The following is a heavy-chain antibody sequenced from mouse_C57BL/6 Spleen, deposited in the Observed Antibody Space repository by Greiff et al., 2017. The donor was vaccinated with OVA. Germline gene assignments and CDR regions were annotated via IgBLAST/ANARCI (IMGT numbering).Heavy chain of an antibody. CDR1: GYSFTDYN. J-gene: IGHJ3*01. CDR2: INHNYGTT. D-gene: IGHD2-1*01. V-gene: IGHV1-39*01. Sequence: EVQLVESGPELVQPGASVKISCKASGYSFTDYNMNWVKQSNGKSLEWIGVINHNYGTTSYNQKFKGKATLTVDQSSSTAYMQLTSLTSEDSAVYYCARSGGNYLAWFAYWGQGTLVTVSA. CDR3: ARSGGNYLAWFAY.